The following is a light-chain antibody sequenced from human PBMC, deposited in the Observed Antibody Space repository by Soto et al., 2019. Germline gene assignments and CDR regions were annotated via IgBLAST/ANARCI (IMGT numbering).Light chain of an antibody. V-gene: IGLV4-69*01. CDR1: SGHSTYA. CDR3: QTWFTGPPWV. J-gene: IGLJ3*02. Sequence: QSVLTQSPSASASLGASVKLTCTLTSGHSTYAIGWHQQQPEKGPRYLMKVNSDGSHSKGDGIPDRFSGSSSGAERYLPISSLQSEDEADYCCQTWFTGPPWVFGGGTKLTVL. CDR2: VNSDGSH.